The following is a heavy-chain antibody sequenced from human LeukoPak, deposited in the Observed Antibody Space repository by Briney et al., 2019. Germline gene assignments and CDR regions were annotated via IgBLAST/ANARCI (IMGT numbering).Heavy chain of an antibody. D-gene: IGHD3-10*01. J-gene: IGHJ4*02. Sequence: KPSQTLSLTCTVSGGSISSGSYYWSWIRQPAGKGLEWIGRIYTSGSTNYNPSLESRVTISVDTSKNQFSLKLSSVTAADTAVYYCARGTYYYGSGSLDYWGQGTLVTVSS. CDR1: GGSISSGSYY. V-gene: IGHV4-61*02. CDR2: IYTSGST. CDR3: ARGTYYYGSGSLDY.